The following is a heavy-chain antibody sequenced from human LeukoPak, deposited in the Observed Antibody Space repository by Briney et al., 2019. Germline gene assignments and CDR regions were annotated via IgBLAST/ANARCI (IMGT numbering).Heavy chain of an antibody. CDR1: GGSISSGDYY. D-gene: IGHD3-16*01. Sequence: SETLSLTCTVSGGSISSGDYYWSWIRQPPGKGLEWIAYMYYSGSTYYNPSLKSRVTMSADTSKSQFSLRLISVTASDTAVYFCAGAPNQHYFDYWGQGTLVAVSS. CDR3: AGAPNQHYFDY. J-gene: IGHJ4*02. CDR2: MYYSGST. V-gene: IGHV4-30-4*02.